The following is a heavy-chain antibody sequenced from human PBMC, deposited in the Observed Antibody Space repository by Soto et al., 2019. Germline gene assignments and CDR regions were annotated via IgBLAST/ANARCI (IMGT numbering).Heavy chain of an antibody. J-gene: IGHJ4*02. Sequence: GGALRLSCSASGFPLRSYSIHWGRQAPGKGLEWVAVISYDGSNKYYADSVKGRFTISRDNSKNTLYLQMNSLRAEDTAVYYCARDERIAATTFDYWGQGTLVTVSS. CDR1: GFPLRSYS. V-gene: IGHV3-30-3*01. CDR2: ISYDGSNK. D-gene: IGHD6-6*01. CDR3: ARDERIAATTFDY.